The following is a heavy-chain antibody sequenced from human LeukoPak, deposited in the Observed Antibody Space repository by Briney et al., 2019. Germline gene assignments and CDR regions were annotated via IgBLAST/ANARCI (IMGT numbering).Heavy chain of an antibody. V-gene: IGHV4-61*02. Sequence: SQTLSLTCTVSGGSISGGSYYWSWIRQPAGKGLEWIGRIYTSGSTNYNPSLKSRVTISVDTSKNQFSLKLSSVTAADTAVYYCATENPYDYGDYGWGQGTLVTVSS. D-gene: IGHD4-17*01. CDR2: IYTSGST. CDR3: ATENPYDYGDYG. CDR1: GGSISGGSYY. J-gene: IGHJ4*02.